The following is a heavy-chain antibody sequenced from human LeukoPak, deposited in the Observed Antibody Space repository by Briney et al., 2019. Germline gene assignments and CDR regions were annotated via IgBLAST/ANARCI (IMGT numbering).Heavy chain of an antibody. Sequence: GGSLRLSCAASGFTFSSYAMSWVRQAPGKGLEWVSAISGSGGSTYYADSVKGRFTISRDNSKNTLYLQMNSLRAEDTAVYCCAKIRQQLVLRPPYFDYWGQGTLVTVSS. CDR1: GFTFSSYA. V-gene: IGHV3-23*01. CDR3: AKIRQQLVLRPPYFDY. D-gene: IGHD6-13*01. CDR2: ISGSGGST. J-gene: IGHJ4*02.